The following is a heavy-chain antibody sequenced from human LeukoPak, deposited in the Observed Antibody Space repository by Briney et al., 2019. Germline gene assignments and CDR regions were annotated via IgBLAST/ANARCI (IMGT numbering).Heavy chain of an antibody. Sequence: PSETLSLTCTVSGGSISTYYWNWIRQPPGKGLEWIGYIYYSGSTNYNPSIKSRVTISVDTSKNQFSLNLTSVTAADTAVYYCARGGIRQTFDNWGQGTLVTVSS. J-gene: IGHJ4*02. CDR2: IYYSGST. V-gene: IGHV4-59*01. D-gene: IGHD3-3*02. CDR1: GGSISTYY. CDR3: ARGGIRQTFDN.